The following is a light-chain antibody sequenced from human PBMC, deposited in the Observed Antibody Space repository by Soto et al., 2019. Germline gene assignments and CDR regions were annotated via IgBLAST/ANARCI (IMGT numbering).Light chain of an antibody. J-gene: IGKJ5*01. CDR1: QSISSY. CDR3: QQRSDWPIT. Sequence: EIVLTQSPATLSLSPGERATLSCRASQSISSYLAWYQQKPGQAPRLLIYDASNRATGIPARFSGSGSGTDFTLTISSLEPEDFAVYYCQQRSDWPITFGHGTRLHMK. V-gene: IGKV3-11*01. CDR2: DAS.